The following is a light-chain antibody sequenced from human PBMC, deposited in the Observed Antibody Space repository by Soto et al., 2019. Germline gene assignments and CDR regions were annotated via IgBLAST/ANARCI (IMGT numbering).Light chain of an antibody. CDR2: KAS. V-gene: IGKV1-5*03. CDR3: QQYNSYSRT. CDR1: QSIGTW. Sequence: DIQMTQSPSTLSASVGDRVTITCRASQSIGTWLAWYQQKPGKAPKVLIYKASSLESGVPSRFSGSGSGTEFTLTISSLQPDDFATYYCQQYNSYSRTFGQGTKLEMK. J-gene: IGKJ2*01.